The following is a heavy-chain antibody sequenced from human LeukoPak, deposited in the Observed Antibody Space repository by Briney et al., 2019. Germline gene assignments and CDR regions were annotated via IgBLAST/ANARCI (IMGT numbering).Heavy chain of an antibody. V-gene: IGHV3-11*01. CDR3: ARDLGSCSSTSCSNWFDP. J-gene: IGHJ5*02. D-gene: IGHD2-2*01. Sequence: GGSLRLPCAASGFTFSDYYMSWIRQAPGKGLEWVSYISSSGSTIYYADSVKGRFTISRDNAKNSLYLQMNSLRAEDTAVYYCARDLGSCSSTSCSNWFDPWGQGTLVTVSS. CDR1: GFTFSDYY. CDR2: ISSSGSTI.